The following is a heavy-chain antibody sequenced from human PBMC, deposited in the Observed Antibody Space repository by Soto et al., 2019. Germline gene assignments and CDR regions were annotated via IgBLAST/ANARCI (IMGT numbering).Heavy chain of an antibody. V-gene: IGHV3-23*01. CDR2: ISSSGRRT. D-gene: IGHD2-2*03. CDR3: AKVTKYGLVIESFDP. CDR1: GFTFANFG. Sequence: GGSLRLSCGGSGFTFANFGMGWVRQAPGKGLYWVSGISSSGRRTYYADSVKGRFTISRDNSKSTLYLQMDSLRADDTAVYYCAKVTKYGLVIESFDPWGQGSLVTVSS. J-gene: IGHJ5*02.